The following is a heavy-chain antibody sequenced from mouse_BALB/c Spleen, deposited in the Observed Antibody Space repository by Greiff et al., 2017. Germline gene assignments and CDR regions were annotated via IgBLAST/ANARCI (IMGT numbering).Heavy chain of an antibody. Sequence: VKLMESGPGLVAPSQSLSITCTVSGFSLTGYGVNWVRQPPGKGLEWLGMIWGDGSTDYNSALKSRLSISKDNSKSQVFLKMNSLQTDDTARYYCARDYGSSYAWFAYWGQGTLVTVSA. CDR2: IWGDGST. V-gene: IGHV2-6-7*01. J-gene: IGHJ3*01. CDR1: GFSLTGYG. D-gene: IGHD1-1*01. CDR3: ARDYGSSYAWFAY.